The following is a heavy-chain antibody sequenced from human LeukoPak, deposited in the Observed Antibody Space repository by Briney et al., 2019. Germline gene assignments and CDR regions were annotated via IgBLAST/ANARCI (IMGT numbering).Heavy chain of an antibody. CDR3: ARDGRIVVIPDANYFDP. Sequence: ASVTVSCKASGYTFTNCGISWVRQAPGQGLEWMGWISGYNGYTNYAQMFQGRVTLTTDTSTSTAYMELRSLRSDDTAVYYCARDGRIVVIPDANYFDPWGQGTLVTVSS. J-gene: IGHJ5*02. CDR1: GYTFTNCG. D-gene: IGHD2-2*01. CDR2: ISGYNGYT. V-gene: IGHV1-18*01.